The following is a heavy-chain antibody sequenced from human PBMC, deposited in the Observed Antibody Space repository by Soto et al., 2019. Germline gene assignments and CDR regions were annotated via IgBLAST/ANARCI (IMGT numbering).Heavy chain of an antibody. D-gene: IGHD1-26*01. CDR1: GYSFDSFG. CDR2: VNAHNHIT. Sequence: QLVQSGAEVKKPGASMKVSCQASGYSFDSFGISWVRQAPGQGLEWMGRVNAHNHITKYAQKSQXSXTVXRDTSTSTDYLEVRSLRSDDTAVYYCARDLRVGANSDACDVWGQGTMVTVSS. J-gene: IGHJ3*01. CDR3: ARDLRVGANSDACDV. V-gene: IGHV1-18*01.